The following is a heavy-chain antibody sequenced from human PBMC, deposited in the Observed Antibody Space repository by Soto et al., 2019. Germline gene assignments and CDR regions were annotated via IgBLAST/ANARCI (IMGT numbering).Heavy chain of an antibody. CDR2: INPNSGGT. D-gene: IGHD3-3*01. CDR3: AREQSDFCSGEDTYGMDV. J-gene: IGHJ6*02. Sequence: QVQLVQSGAEVKKPGASVKVSCKASGYTFTGYYMHWVRQAPGQGLEWMGWINPNSGGTNYAQKFQGWVTMTRDTSISTAYMELSRLRSDDTAVYYCAREQSDFCSGEDTYGMDVWGQGTTVTVSS. CDR1: GYTFTGYY. V-gene: IGHV1-2*04.